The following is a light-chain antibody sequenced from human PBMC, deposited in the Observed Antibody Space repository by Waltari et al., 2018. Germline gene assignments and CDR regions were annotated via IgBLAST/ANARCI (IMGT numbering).Light chain of an antibody. J-gene: IGKJ3*01. CDR1: QSLLHSNGYNY. Sequence: DIVMTKSQLSLPVTPGEPASISCRSSQSLLHSNGYNYLDWYLQKPGQSPQLLIYLGSNRASGVPDRFSGSGSGTDFTLKISRVEAEDVGVYYCMQALQTPIFTFGPGTKVDIK. V-gene: IGKV2-28*01. CDR2: LGS. CDR3: MQALQTPIFT.